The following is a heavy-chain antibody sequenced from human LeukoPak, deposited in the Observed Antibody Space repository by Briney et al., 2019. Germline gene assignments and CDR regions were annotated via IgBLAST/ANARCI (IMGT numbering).Heavy chain of an antibody. D-gene: IGHD3-3*01. CDR2: ISAYNGNT. CDR1: GYTFTSYG. J-gene: IGHJ3*02. CDR3: ARVTYYDFWSRDAFDI. Sequence: ASVKVSCKASGYTFTSYGISWVRQAPGQGLEWMGWISAYNGNTNYAQKLQGRVTMTTDTSTSTAYMELRSLGSDDTAVYYCARVTYYDFWSRDAFDIWGQGTMVTVSS. V-gene: IGHV1-18*01.